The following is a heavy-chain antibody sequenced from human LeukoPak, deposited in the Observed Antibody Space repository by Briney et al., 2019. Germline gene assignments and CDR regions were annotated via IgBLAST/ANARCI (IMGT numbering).Heavy chain of an antibody. CDR1: GLTFSTSG. CDR2: IGPTGFDR. J-gene: IGHJ4*02. Sequence: GGSLRLSCTTSGLTFSTSGFNWVRQAPGKGLEWVASIGPTGFDRYHADSIKGRFTISRDNANNFLYLQMDSLRAEDTAVYYCATESNGRHYDYWGQGTLLTVSS. V-gene: IGHV3-21*06. D-gene: IGHD2-8*01. CDR3: ATESNGRHYDY.